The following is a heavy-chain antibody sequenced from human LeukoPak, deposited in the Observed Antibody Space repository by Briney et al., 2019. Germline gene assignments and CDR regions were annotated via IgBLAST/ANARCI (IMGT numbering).Heavy chain of an antibody. D-gene: IGHD3-22*01. Sequence: GGSLRLSCAASGFTVSSNYMSWVRQAPGKGLEWVSAISGSGGSTYYADSVKGRFTISRDNSKNTLYLQMNSLRAEDTAVYYCARAYSYYYDSSGYYDYWGQGTLVTVSS. CDR3: ARAYSYYYDSSGYYDY. J-gene: IGHJ4*02. V-gene: IGHV3-23*01. CDR2: ISGSGGST. CDR1: GFTVSSNY.